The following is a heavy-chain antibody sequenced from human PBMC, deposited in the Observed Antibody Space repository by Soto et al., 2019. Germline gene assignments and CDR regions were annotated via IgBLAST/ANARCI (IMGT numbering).Heavy chain of an antibody. Sequence: PGGSLRLSCAASGFSFTTYAMHWVRQAPGKGLEWVAVISDDGSIEYYADSVKGRFTISRDNSKNTFSLQMNSLRGDDTAVYFCARAIETAMDPCDYWGQGTLVTVS. V-gene: IGHV3-30-3*01. J-gene: IGHJ4*02. D-gene: IGHD5-18*01. CDR3: ARAIETAMDPCDY. CDR2: ISDDGSIE. CDR1: GFSFTTYA.